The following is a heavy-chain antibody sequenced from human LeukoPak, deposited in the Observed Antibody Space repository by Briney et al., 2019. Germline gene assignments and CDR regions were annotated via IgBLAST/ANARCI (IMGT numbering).Heavy chain of an antibody. CDR1: GGTISRGGYY. D-gene: IGHD3-22*01. J-gene: IGHJ4*02. Sequence: SETLSLTCTVSGGTISRGGYYWSWIRQHPGKGLEWIGYIYYSGSTYYNPSLKSRVTISVDTSKNQFSLKLSSVTAADTAVYYCASTLEGMIVDWGQGTLVTVSS. CDR3: ASTLEGMIVD. V-gene: IGHV4-31*03. CDR2: IYYSGST.